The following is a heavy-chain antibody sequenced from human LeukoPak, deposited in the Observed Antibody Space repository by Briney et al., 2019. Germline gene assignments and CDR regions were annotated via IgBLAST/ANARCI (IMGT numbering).Heavy chain of an antibody. CDR1: GFTFNNYG. CDR2: IWYDGSNK. J-gene: IGHJ4*02. CDR3: ASTSGWYEPIDY. Sequence: GGSLRLSCAASGFTFNNYGMHWVSQAPGKGLEWVAVIWYDGSNKYYADSVKGRFTISRHNSKNTLYLQMNSLRAEDTAVYYCASTSGWYEPIDYWGQGPLVTVSS. V-gene: IGHV3-33*01. D-gene: IGHD6-19*01.